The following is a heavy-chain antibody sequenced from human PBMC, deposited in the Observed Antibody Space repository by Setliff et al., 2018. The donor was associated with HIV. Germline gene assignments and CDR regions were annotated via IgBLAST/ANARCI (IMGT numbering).Heavy chain of an antibody. CDR1: GFTFGDYP. CDR3: ARSFDP. V-gene: IGHV3-23*01. J-gene: IGHJ5*02. Sequence: GGSLRLSCTASGFTFGDYPMSWVRQAPGKGLEWVSGISGSGGSTYYADSVKGRFTISRDNAKNSLYLQMNSLRAEDTAVYYCARSFDPWGQGTLVTVSS. CDR2: ISGSGGST.